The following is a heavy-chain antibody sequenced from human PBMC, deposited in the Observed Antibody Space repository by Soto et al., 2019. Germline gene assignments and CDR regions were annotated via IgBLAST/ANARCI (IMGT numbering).Heavy chain of an antibody. CDR1: GYTFTSYY. D-gene: IGHD4-17*01. Sequence: ASVKVSCKASGYTFTSYYMHWVRQAPGQGLEWMGIINPSGGSTSYAQKFQGRVTMTRDTSTSTVYMELSSLRSEDTAVYYCARAMTTVTTGYYYYGMDVWGQGTTVTVSS. J-gene: IGHJ6*02. CDR2: INPSGGST. CDR3: ARAMTTVTTGYYYYGMDV. V-gene: IGHV1-46*01.